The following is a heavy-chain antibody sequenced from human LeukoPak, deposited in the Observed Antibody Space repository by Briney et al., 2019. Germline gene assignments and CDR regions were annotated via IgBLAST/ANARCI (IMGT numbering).Heavy chain of an antibody. CDR2: IYYTGST. CDR1: GGSISSSSYY. D-gene: IGHD2-2*01. Sequence: KPSETLSLXCAVSGGSISSSSYYWGWIRQPPGRVLEWIGSIYYTGSTYYNPSLQSRVPISVDTSQNQFSLRLSSVTAADTAVYYCARYCSRTCYYVDYWGQGTLVTVSS. CDR3: ARYCSRTCYYVDY. J-gene: IGHJ4*02. V-gene: IGHV4-39*01.